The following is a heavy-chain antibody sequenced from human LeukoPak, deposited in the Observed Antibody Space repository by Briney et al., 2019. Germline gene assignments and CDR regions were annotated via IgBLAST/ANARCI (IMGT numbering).Heavy chain of an antibody. D-gene: IGHD1-26*01. CDR3: ARDLTGYIGGGFDY. J-gene: IGHJ4*02. V-gene: IGHV6-1*01. Sequence: SQTLSLTCAISVDSVSSNSAAWNCVRPSPWRGLELVGRTYYRSKWYNDSAVSVKRRITINPETTYNQCSLQLNSVTPQDTAVYFCARDLTGYIGGGFDYWRQGTLVTLPS. CDR2: TYYRSKWYN. CDR1: VDSVSSNSAA.